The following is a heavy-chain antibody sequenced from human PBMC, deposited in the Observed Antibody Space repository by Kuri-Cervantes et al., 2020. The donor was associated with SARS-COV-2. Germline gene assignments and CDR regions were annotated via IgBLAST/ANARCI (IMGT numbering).Heavy chain of an antibody. Sequence: GGSLRPSCAASGFTFSSYAMSWVRQAPGKGLEWVSAISGSGGSTYYADSVKGRFTISRYNSKNTLYLQMNSLRAEDTAVYYGAKEGFFYGSGRHFDYWGQGTLVTVSS. CDR3: AKEGFFYGSGRHFDY. CDR2: ISGSGGST. V-gene: IGHV3-23*01. CDR1: GFTFSSYA. J-gene: IGHJ4*02. D-gene: IGHD3-10*01.